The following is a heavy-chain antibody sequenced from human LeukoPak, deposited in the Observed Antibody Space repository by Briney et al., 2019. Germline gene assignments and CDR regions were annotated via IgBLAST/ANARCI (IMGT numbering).Heavy chain of an antibody. Sequence: GASVKVSCKASGYTFTSYYMHWVRQAPGQGLEWMGIINPSGGSTSYAQKFQGRVTMTRDTSTSTVYMELSSLRSDDTAVYYCARDMWGYYDSSGYLPYWGQGTLVTVSS. CDR3: ARDMWGYYDSSGYLPY. J-gene: IGHJ4*02. CDR2: INPSGGST. CDR1: GYTFTSYY. D-gene: IGHD3-22*01. V-gene: IGHV1-46*01.